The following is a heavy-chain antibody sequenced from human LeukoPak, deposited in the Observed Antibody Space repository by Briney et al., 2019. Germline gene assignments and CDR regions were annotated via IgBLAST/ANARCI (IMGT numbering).Heavy chain of an antibody. CDR1: GFAFSSYA. D-gene: IGHD6-13*01. Sequence: GGSLRLSCAASGFAFSSYAMSWVRQAPGKGLEWVSAQSGSSGATYYADSVKGRFTISRDNAKNSLYLEMNSLRAEDTAVYYCGRWGVEAGIDDWGQGTLVIVSS. CDR3: GRWGVEAGIDD. J-gene: IGHJ4*02. CDR2: QSGSSGAT. V-gene: IGHV3-21*01.